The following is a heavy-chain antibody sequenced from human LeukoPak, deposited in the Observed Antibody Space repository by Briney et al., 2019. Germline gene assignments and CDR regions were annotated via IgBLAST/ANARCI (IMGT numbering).Heavy chain of an antibody. V-gene: IGHV3-53*01. CDR3: AKDIGQQLVRRFDY. CDR2: IYSGGST. CDR1: GFTVSSNY. J-gene: IGHJ4*02. D-gene: IGHD6-13*01. Sequence: GGSLRLSCAASGFTVSSNYMSWVRQAPGKGLEWVSVIYSGGSTYYADSVKGRFTISRDNSKNTLYLQMNSLRAEDTAVYYCAKDIGQQLVRRFDYWGQGTLVTVSS.